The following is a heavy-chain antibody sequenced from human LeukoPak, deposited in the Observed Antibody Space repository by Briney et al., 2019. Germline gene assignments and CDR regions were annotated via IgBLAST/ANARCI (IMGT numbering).Heavy chain of an antibody. D-gene: IGHD2-21*02. J-gene: IGHJ4*02. Sequence: ASVKVSCKASGGTFSSYAISWVRQAPGQGLEWMGGIIPIFSTANYAQKFQGRVTITADESTSTAYMELSSLRSEDTAVYYCAREGPYCGGDCYSDYWGQGTLVTVSS. CDR3: AREGPYCGGDCYSDY. CDR1: GGTFSSYA. CDR2: IIPIFSTA. V-gene: IGHV1-69*13.